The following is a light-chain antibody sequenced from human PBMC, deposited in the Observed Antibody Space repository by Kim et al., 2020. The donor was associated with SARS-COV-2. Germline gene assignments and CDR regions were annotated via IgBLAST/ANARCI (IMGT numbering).Light chain of an antibody. V-gene: IGLV2-14*04. CDR2: DVN. CDR1: SSDIGTYDF. J-gene: IGLJ2*01. Sequence: GQSITISCTGSSSDIGTYDFVSWYQQFPDKAPKLVIYDVNKRPSGISNVFSGSKSGNTASLTISGLQAEDEADYYCSSYTTTGTVIFGGGTKVTVL. CDR3: SSYTTTGTVI.